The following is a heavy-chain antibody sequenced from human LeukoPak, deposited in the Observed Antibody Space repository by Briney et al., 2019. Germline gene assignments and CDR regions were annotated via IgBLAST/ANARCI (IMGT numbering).Heavy chain of an antibody. Sequence: GSSVKVSCKASGGTFSSYAISWVRQAPGQGLEWMGGIIPIFGTANYAQKFQGRVTITADESTSTAYMELSSLRSEDTAVYYCASLMAPIPPDIVVVPAVYYYGMDVWGQGTTVTVSS. J-gene: IGHJ6*02. CDR2: IIPIFGTA. D-gene: IGHD2-2*01. V-gene: IGHV1-69*01. CDR1: GGTFSSYA. CDR3: ASLMAPIPPDIVVVPAVYYYGMDV.